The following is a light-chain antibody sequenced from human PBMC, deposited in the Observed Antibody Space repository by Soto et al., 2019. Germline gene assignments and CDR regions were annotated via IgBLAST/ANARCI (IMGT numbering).Light chain of an antibody. CDR3: QQYNSWPLT. V-gene: IGKV3-15*01. Sequence: EILMAQSPATLSVSPGERATLSCRASQSVGANLAWYQQKPGQAPRLLIYGASTRATGVPARFSGSDSGTEFTLTISRLQAEDFALYYCQQYNSWPLTFGGGTTVEIK. J-gene: IGKJ4*01. CDR2: GAS. CDR1: QSVGAN.